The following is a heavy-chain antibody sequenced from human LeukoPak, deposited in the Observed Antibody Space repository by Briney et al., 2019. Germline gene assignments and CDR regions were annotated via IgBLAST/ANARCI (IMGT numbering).Heavy chain of an antibody. CDR1: GGTFSSYA. V-gene: IGHV1-18*01. CDR2: ISAYNGNT. J-gene: IGHJ4*02. Sequence: ASVKVSCKASGGTFSSYAISWVRQAPGQGLEWMGWISAYNGNTNYAQKLQGRVTMTTDTSTSTAYMELRSLRSDDTAVYYCARDRLRWLQPPYFDYWGQGTLVTVSS. CDR3: ARDRLRWLQPPYFDY. D-gene: IGHD5-24*01.